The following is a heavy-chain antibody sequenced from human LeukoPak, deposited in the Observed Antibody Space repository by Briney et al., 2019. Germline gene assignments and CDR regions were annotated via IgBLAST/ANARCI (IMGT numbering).Heavy chain of an antibody. CDR3: ARRLTYDSRAYYCLDY. CDR2: IFPGDSDT. CDR1: GYSFTSYW. V-gene: IGHV5-51*01. Sequence: GESLKISCKGSGYSFTSYWIGWVRQKPGKGLEWMGIIFPGDSDTRYSPSFQGQVTISADRSISTAYLQWSSLKASDTAMYYCARRLTYDSRAYYCLDYWGQGTLVTVSS. J-gene: IGHJ4*02. D-gene: IGHD3-22*01.